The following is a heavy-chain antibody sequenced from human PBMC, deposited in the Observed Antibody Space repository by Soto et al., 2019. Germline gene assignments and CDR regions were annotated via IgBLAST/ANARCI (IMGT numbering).Heavy chain of an antibody. CDR2: IYYSGST. D-gene: IGHD3-3*01. CDR3: ARRHRITTFGVVTQDY. J-gene: IGHJ4*02. Sequence: SGTLSLTCTVSGGSISSSSYYWGWIRQPPGKGLEWIGSIYYSGSTYYNPSLKSRVTISVDTSKNQFSLRLSSVTAADTAVYYCARRHRITTFGVVTQDYWGQGTLVTVSS. V-gene: IGHV4-39*01. CDR1: GGSISSSSYY.